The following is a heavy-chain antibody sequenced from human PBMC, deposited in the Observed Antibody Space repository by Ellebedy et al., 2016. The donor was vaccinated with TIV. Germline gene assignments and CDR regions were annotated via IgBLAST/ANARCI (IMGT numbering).Heavy chain of an antibody. J-gene: IGHJ3*02. Sequence: PSETLPLTCTVSGDSISGSYWNWIRQPPGRGLEWIGCIYYTGTTYYNPSLKSRVTISLDTSKNQFSLKVNSVTAADTAVYYCARTNAFDIWGRGTMVTVSS. CDR2: IYYTGTT. CDR1: GDSISGSY. V-gene: IGHV4-59*01. CDR3: ARTNAFDI.